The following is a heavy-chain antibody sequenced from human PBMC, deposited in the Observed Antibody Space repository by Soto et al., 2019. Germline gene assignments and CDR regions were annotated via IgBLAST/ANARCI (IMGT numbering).Heavy chain of an antibody. J-gene: IGHJ1*01. Sequence: ASVKVSCKASGYTFTSYGISWVRQAPGQGLEWVGWISPHNGNTNNAQRLQGRVTLTTDTSTRTAYVELRSLGSDDTAVYNCARGRGPGAIASIEYFQHWGQGSLVTVSS. CDR3: ARGRGPGAIASIEYFQH. D-gene: IGHD2-21*01. CDR2: ISPHNGNT. CDR1: GYTFTSYG. V-gene: IGHV1-18*01.